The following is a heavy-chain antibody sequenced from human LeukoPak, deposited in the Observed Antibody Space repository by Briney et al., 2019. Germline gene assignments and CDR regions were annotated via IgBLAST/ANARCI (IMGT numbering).Heavy chain of an antibody. CDR2: IYYSGST. Sequence: SETLSLTCTVSGGSISSHYWTWIRQPPGKGLEWIGHIYYSGSTTYNPSLKSRVTISADTSKNQFSLKLSSVTAADTAVYYCAREGREKAFDIWGQGTMVTVSS. J-gene: IGHJ3*02. CDR1: GGSISSHY. CDR3: AREGREKAFDI. V-gene: IGHV4-59*11.